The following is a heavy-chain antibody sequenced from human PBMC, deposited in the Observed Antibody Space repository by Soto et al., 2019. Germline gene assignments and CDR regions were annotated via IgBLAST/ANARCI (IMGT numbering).Heavy chain of an antibody. J-gene: IGHJ4*02. Sequence: ASVKVSCKASGYTFNSYGISWVRQAPGQGLEWMGWISAYNGNTNYAQKLQGRVTMTTDTSTSTAYMELRSLRSDDTAVYYCARGEGSGWYPVPFDYWGQGTLVTVSS. D-gene: IGHD6-19*01. CDR1: GYTFNSYG. CDR2: ISAYNGNT. V-gene: IGHV1-18*01. CDR3: ARGEGSGWYPVPFDY.